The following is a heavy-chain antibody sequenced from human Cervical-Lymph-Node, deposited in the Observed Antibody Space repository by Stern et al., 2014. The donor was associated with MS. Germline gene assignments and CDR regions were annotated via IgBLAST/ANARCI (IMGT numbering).Heavy chain of an antibody. CDR2: IYWDDDK. CDR1: GFSLSTSGVG. Sequence: QVTLKESGPTLVKPTQTLTLTCTFSGFSLSTSGVGVGWIRQPPGKALEWLGLIYWDDDKRYSPSLKSRLTITKDTSKNQVVLTMTNMDPVDTATYYCAHRYCSGGSCYLAFDYWGQGTLVTVSS. D-gene: IGHD2-15*01. V-gene: IGHV2-5*02. CDR3: AHRYCSGGSCYLAFDY. J-gene: IGHJ4*02.